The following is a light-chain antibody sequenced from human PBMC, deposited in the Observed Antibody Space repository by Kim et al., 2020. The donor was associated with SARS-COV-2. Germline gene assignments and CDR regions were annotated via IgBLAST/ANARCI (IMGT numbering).Light chain of an antibody. Sequence: VALGQTVRITCQRDSLRSYYATWYQQKPGQAPILGIYGKNNRPSGIPDRFSGSSSGNTASLTITGTQAGDEADYYCNSRDSNDNVVFGGGTQLTVL. J-gene: IGLJ2*01. V-gene: IGLV3-19*01. CDR3: NSRDSNDNVV. CDR2: GKN. CDR1: SLRSYY.